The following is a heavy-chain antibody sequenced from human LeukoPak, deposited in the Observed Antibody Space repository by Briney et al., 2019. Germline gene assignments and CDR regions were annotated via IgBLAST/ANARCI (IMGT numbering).Heavy chain of an antibody. J-gene: IGHJ4*02. CDR1: GVTVGNNY. Sequence: SGGSLRLSCAASGVTVGNNYMIWVRQAPGKGRGWVSRIYSGGDTSNADSVKGRFTISRDGSKNTLFLQMNSLRAEDTAVYYCARDPPAVKIGTYGWGQGTLVIVSS. CDR2: IYSGGDT. D-gene: IGHD4-11*01. CDR3: ARDPPAVKIGTYG. V-gene: IGHV3-66*01.